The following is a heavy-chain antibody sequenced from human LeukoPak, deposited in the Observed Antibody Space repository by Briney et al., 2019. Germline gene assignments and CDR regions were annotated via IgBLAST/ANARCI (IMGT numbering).Heavy chain of an antibody. V-gene: IGHV4-38-2*02. CDR1: GYSISSGYY. D-gene: IGHD3-16*01. CDR2: IYHSGST. Sequence: SETLSLTCTVSGYSISSGYYWGWIRQPPGKGLEWIGFIYHSGSTYYNPSLKSRVTISVDTSKNQFSLKLSSVTAADTAVYYCAITLLGYEAVFGDYWGQGTLVTVSS. J-gene: IGHJ4*02. CDR3: AITLLGYEAVFGDY.